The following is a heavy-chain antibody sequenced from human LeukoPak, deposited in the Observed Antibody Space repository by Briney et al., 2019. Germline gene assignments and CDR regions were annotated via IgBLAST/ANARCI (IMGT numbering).Heavy chain of an antibody. CDR3: ARDPTQWFGELLSGYQYHGMDV. D-gene: IGHD3-10*01. J-gene: IGHJ6*02. CDR1: GFTFSSYA. V-gene: IGHV3-30-3*01. CDR2: ISYDGSNN. Sequence: GGSLRLSCTASGFTFSSYAMDRGRQAPGKGLELVAVISYDGSNNYHADSVKGRFTISRDNSKNTLYLQMNNLRGEDTAVYFCARDPTQWFGELLSGYQYHGMDVWGQGTTVTVSS.